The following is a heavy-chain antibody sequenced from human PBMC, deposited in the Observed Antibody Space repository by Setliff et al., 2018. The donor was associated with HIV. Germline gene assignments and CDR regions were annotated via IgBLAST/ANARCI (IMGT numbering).Heavy chain of an antibody. V-gene: IGHV4-61*02. CDR2: IYTSGNT. J-gene: IGHJ6*02. Sequence: SETLSLTCTVSGGSISSGSYYWNWIRQPAGKGLEWIGRIYTSGNTNYNPSLKSRVTISVDTSKNQFSLKLSSVTAADTAVYYCAREDYYYYGMDVWGQGTTVTVSS. CDR3: AREDYYYYGMDV. CDR1: GGSISSGSYY.